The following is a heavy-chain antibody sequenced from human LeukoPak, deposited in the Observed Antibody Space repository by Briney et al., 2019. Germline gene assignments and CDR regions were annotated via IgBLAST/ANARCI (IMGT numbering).Heavy chain of an antibody. CDR2: ISSSGSTT. J-gene: IGHJ5*02. CDR3: ARDRGPGWFDP. Sequence: GGSLRLSCAASGFTFSSYEMNWVRQAPGKGLEWVSYISSSGSTTYYADSVKGRFTISRDNSKNTVYLQMNGLRPEDTAVYYCARDRGPGWFDPWGQGTLVTVSS. D-gene: IGHD3-10*01. CDR1: GFTFSSYE. V-gene: IGHV3-48*03.